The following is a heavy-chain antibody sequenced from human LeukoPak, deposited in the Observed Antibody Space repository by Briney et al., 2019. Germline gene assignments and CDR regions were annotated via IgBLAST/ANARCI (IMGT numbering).Heavy chain of an antibody. J-gene: IGHJ4*02. CDR1: GFTFNSYG. V-gene: IGHV3-30*03. CDR3: ARDRRGWGSDGFDY. CDR2: ISYDGSNK. D-gene: IGHD6-19*01. Sequence: PGGSLRLSCAASGFTFNSYGMHWVRQAPGKGLEWVAVISYDGSNKYYADSVKGRFTISRDNSKNTLYLQMNSLRAEDTAVYYCARDRRGWGSDGFDYWGQGTLVTVSS.